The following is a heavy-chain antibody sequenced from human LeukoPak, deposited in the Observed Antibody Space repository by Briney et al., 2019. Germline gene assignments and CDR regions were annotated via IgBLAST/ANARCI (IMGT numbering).Heavy chain of an antibody. CDR3: AKGYYEIHDAFDI. D-gene: IGHD3-9*01. Sequence: GGSLRLSCLGSGFTFSWYGMNWVRQAPGRGLEYVSAISKNGGNTYYVDSVKGRFTISRDNSKNTLYLQMNSLRAEDTAVYYCAKGYYEIHDAFDIWGQGTMVTVSS. V-gene: IGHV3-64*04. CDR1: GFTFSWYG. CDR2: ISKNGGNT. J-gene: IGHJ3*02.